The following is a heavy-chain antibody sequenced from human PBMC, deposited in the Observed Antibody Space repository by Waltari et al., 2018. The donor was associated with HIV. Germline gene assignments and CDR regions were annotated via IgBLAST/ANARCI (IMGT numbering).Heavy chain of an antibody. CDR2: INAGNGNT. V-gene: IGHV1-3*01. CDR3: ARRALDTAMALPFDY. J-gene: IGHJ4*02. D-gene: IGHD5-18*01. Sequence: QVQLVQSGAEVKKPGASVKVSCKASGYTFTSYAMHWVRQAPGQRLEWMGWINAGNGNTKYSQKFQGRVTITRDTSASTAYMELSSLRSEDTAVYYCARRALDTAMALPFDYWGQGTLVTVSS. CDR1: GYTFTSYA.